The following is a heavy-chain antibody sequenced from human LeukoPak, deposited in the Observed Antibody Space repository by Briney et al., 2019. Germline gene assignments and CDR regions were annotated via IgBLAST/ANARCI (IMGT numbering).Heavy chain of an antibody. J-gene: IGHJ4*02. CDR1: GFAFSRYS. CDR2: ISYSGPHM. CDR3: ASNDYRDEGIDS. D-gene: IGHD4-17*01. Sequence: GGSLRLSCAASGFAFSRYSTNWVRQAPGKGLEWVSSISYSGPHMFYADSVRGRFTISRDNAGNSLFLQMNSLRAEDTAVYFCASNDYRDEGIDSWGQGTLVTVSS. V-gene: IGHV3-21*01.